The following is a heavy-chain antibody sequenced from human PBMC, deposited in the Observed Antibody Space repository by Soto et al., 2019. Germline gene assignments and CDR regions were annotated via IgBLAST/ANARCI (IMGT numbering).Heavy chain of an antibody. CDR3: ARGRWLRSAFDY. D-gene: IGHD5-12*01. J-gene: IGHJ4*02. V-gene: IGHV4-34*01. Sequence: QVQLQQWGAGLLKPSETLSLTCAVYGGSFSGYYWSWIRQPPGKGLEWIGEINHSGSTNSNPSLKSRVTISVDTSKNQFSLKLSSVTAADTAVYYCARGRWLRSAFDYWGPGTLVTVSS. CDR1: GGSFSGYY. CDR2: INHSGST.